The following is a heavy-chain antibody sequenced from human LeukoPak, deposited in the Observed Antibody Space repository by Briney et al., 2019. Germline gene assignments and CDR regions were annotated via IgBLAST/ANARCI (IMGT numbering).Heavy chain of an antibody. CDR3: AKGRSPYQLPDDAFDI. CDR2: IYTSGST. V-gene: IGHV4-4*07. J-gene: IGHJ3*02. D-gene: IGHD2-2*01. CDR1: GGSISSYY. Sequence: SETLSLTCTVSGGSISSYYWSWIRQPAGKGLEWIGRIYTSGSTNYNPSLKSRVTMSVDTSKNQFSLKLSSVTAADTAVYYCAKGRSPYQLPDDAFDIWGQGTMVTVSS.